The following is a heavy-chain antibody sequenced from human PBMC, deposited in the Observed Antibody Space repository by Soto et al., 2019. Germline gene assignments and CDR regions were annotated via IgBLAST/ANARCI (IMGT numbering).Heavy chain of an antibody. Sequence: EVQLLESGGGLVQPGGSLRLSCAASGFTFSSYAMSWVRQAPGKGLEWVSAISGSGGSTYYADSVKGRFTISRDNSKNPLYLQMNSLRAEDTAVYYGAQRGMGDGYYFDYWGQGTLVTVSS. CDR2: ISGSGGST. CDR3: AQRGMGDGYYFDY. CDR1: GFTFSSYA. D-gene: IGHD3-16*01. J-gene: IGHJ4*02. V-gene: IGHV3-23*01.